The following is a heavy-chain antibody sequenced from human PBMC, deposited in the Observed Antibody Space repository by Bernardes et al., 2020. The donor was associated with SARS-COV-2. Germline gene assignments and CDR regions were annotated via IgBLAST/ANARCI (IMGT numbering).Heavy chain of an antibody. J-gene: IGHJ6*02. CDR2: ISNSGSHI. CDR1: GFTFSDSN. V-gene: IGHV3-21*01. Sequence: GGSLRLSCAASGFTFSDSNMNWVRQAPGKGLEWVASISNSGSHIFYAELLKGRFSISRDNSKNLLHLQMNGLRAEDTAVYYCVREEDVWGQGTTVTVSS. CDR3: VREEDV.